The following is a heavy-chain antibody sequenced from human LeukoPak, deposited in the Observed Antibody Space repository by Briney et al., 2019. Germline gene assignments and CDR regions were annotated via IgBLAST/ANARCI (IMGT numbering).Heavy chain of an antibody. D-gene: IGHD6-13*01. V-gene: IGHV3-23*01. CDR2: ISGSGGST. Sequence: PGGSLRLSCAASGFTFSSYAMSWVRQAPGKGLEWVSAISGSGGSTYYADSVKGRFTISRVNSKNTLHLQMNSLRAEDTAVYYCAKVWGPAAVYDYWGQGTLVTVSS. CDR1: GFTFSSYA. J-gene: IGHJ4*02. CDR3: AKVWGPAAVYDY.